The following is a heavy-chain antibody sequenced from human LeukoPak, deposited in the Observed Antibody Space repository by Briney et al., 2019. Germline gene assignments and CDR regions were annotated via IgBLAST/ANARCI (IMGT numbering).Heavy chain of an antibody. CDR3: ARGNYYDSSGDYAGASDI. V-gene: IGHV1-46*01. CDR2: INPSGGST. Sequence: ASVKVSCKASGYTFTSYYMHWVRQAPGQGLEWMGIINPSGGSTSYAQKFQGRVTMTRDMSTSTVYMELSSLRSEDTAVYYCARGNYYDSSGDYAGASDIWGQGTMVTVSS. D-gene: IGHD3-22*01. CDR1: GYTFTSYY. J-gene: IGHJ3*02.